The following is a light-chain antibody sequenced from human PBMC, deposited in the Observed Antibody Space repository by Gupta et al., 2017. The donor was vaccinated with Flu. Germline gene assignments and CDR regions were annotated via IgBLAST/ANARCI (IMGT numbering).Light chain of an antibody. CDR3: QQYYSTPLT. CDR2: WAS. CDR1: QSVLFSYNNENY. Sequence: IVMPQSPASLAVSLGERATINCKSSQSVLFSYNNENYLAWYQQKPGQPPKLLIYWASTRESGVPDRFSGSGSGTDFTLTISSLQAEDVAVYYCQQYYSTPLTFGGGTKVEIK. V-gene: IGKV4-1*01. J-gene: IGKJ4*01.